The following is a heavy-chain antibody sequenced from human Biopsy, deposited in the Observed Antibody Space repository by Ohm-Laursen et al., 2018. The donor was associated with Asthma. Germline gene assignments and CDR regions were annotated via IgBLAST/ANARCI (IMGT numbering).Heavy chain of an antibody. D-gene: IGHD3-22*01. V-gene: IGHV3-23*01. CDR3: AKARIHHFYDSSGYYQHD. J-gene: IGHJ4*02. CDR1: GFSFSSYA. Sequence: SLRLSCTASGFSFSSYAMSWVRQAPGKGLEWVSGHSGRGAKTYYADSVKSRFTISRDNAKNTLYLQMNSLRAEDTAVYYCAKARIHHFYDSSGYYQHDWGQGTLVTVSS. CDR2: HSGRGAKT.